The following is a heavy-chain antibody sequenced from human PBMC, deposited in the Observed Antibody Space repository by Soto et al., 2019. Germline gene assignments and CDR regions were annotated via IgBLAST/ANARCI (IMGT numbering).Heavy chain of an antibody. J-gene: IGHJ4*02. Sequence: QITLKESGPPLVKPTQTLTLTCTFSGFSLSTSGVGVGWIRQPPGKALEWLALIYWDDDKRYSPSLKSRLTITKDTSKNQVVLTMTNMDPVDTATYYCAHLTVTPSYLDYWGQGTLVTVSS. V-gene: IGHV2-5*02. CDR3: AHLTVTPSYLDY. CDR2: IYWDDDK. D-gene: IGHD4-4*01. CDR1: GFSLSTSGVG.